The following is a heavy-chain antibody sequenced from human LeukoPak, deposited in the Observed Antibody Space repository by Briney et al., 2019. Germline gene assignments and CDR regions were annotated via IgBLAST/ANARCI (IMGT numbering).Heavy chain of an antibody. CDR3: AREGNGYYYDSTGYYGLDY. D-gene: IGHD3-22*01. CDR2: INWNGGST. Sequence: GGSLRLSCAASGFTFSDYYMSWVRQAPGRGLEWVSGINWNGGSTGYADSVKGRFTISRDNAKNSLYLQMNSLRAEDTAVYYCAREGNGYYYDSTGYYGLDYWGQGTLVTVSS. J-gene: IGHJ4*02. V-gene: IGHV3-20*04. CDR1: GFTFSDYY.